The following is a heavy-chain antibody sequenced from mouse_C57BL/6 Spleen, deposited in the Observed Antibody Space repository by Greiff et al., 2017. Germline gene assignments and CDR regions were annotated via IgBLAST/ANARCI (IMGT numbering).Heavy chain of an antibody. CDR3: AREAEYYFDY. CDR2: ISGGGSYT. J-gene: IGHJ2*01. Sequence: EVKLVESGGGLVKPGGSLKLSCAASGFTFSSYAMSWVRQTPEKRLEWVATISGGGSYTYYPDNVKGRFTISRDNAKNNLYLQMSHLKSEDTAMYYCAREAEYYFDYWGQGTTLTVSS. V-gene: IGHV5-4*01. CDR1: GFTFSSYA.